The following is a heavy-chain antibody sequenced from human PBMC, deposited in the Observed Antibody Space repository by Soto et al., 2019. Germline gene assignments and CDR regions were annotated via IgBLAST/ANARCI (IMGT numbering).Heavy chain of an antibody. J-gene: IGHJ6*02. CDR3: ARAGRTIRYSLDV. Sequence: TVGSLRLSCAASGFTLSSYSMNWVRQAPGKGLEWVSFISSSNSYTYYADSIMGRFTISRDSANNSLSLQMNSLRVEDTAVYYCARAGRTIRYSLDVWGQGTTVTVSS. CDR1: GFTLSSYS. V-gene: IGHV3-21*06. CDR2: ISSSNSYT.